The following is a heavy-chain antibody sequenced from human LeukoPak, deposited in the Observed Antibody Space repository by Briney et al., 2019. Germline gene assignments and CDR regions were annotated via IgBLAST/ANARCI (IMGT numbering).Heavy chain of an antibody. CDR2: IYSSGST. V-gene: IGHV4-59*01. CDR3: ARIPPAINYYYYYIDV. D-gene: IGHD2-2*02. J-gene: IGHJ6*03. Sequence: SETLSLTCTVSGDSISSYYWSWVRQPPGKGLEWIGHIYSSGSTNYNPSLKSRVTISVGTSKNQFSLKLSSVTAADTAVYYCARIPPAINYYYYYIDVWGKGTTVTVSS. CDR1: GDSISSYY.